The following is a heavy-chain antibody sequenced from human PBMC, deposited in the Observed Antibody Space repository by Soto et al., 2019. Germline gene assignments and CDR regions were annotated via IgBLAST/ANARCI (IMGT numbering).Heavy chain of an antibody. D-gene: IGHD3-9*01. V-gene: IGHV3-7*01. J-gene: IGHJ4*02. CDR1: GFTFSSYW. CDR2: IKQDGSEK. Sequence: PRGSLRLSCAASGFTFSSYWMSWVRQAPGKGLEWVANIKQDGSEKYYVDSVKGRFTISRDNAKNSLYLRMNSLRAEDTAVYYRAKYYDILTGYPPYDYWGQGTLVTV. CDR3: AKYYDILTGYPPYDY.